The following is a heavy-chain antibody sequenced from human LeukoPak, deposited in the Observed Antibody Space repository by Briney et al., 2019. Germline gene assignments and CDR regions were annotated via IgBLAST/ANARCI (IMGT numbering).Heavy chain of an antibody. Sequence: GGSLRLSCAASGFTFSNYAMHWVRQAPGKGLEWVAVISYDANDRYYADSVKGRFTISRDNSKNTLYLQMNNLRAEDTAVYYCARDVSVVVLSSTPTQIDYWGQGTLVTVSS. J-gene: IGHJ4*02. V-gene: IGHV3-30*04. D-gene: IGHD3-22*01. CDR1: GFTFSNYA. CDR2: ISYDANDR. CDR3: ARDVSVVVLSSTPTQIDY.